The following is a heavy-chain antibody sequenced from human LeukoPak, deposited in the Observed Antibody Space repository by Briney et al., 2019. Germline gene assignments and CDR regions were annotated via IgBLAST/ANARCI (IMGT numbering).Heavy chain of an antibody. CDR2: INPNSGGT. CDR1: GYTFTGYY. CDR3: ARVGTAAANYYYGMDV. J-gene: IGHJ6*02. Sequence: GASVKVSCKASGYTFTGYYMRWVRQAPGQGLEWMGWINPNSGGTNYAQKFQGRVTMTRDTSISTAYMELSRLRSDDTAVYYCARVGTAAANYYYGMDVWGQGTTVTVSS. D-gene: IGHD6-13*01. V-gene: IGHV1-2*02.